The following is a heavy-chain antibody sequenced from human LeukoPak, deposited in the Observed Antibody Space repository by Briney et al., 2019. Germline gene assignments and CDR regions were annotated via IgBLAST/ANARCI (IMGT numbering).Heavy chain of an antibody. CDR1: GFTFSSYA. CDR2: ISGSGGST. Sequence: PGGSLRLSCAASGFTFSSYAMSWVRQAPGKGLEWVSAISGSGGSTYYADSVKGRFTISRDNSKNTLYLQMISLRAEDTAVYYCAKGSYYDSSGSFYFDYWGQGTLVTVSS. CDR3: AKGSYYDSSGSFYFDY. D-gene: IGHD3-22*01. J-gene: IGHJ4*02. V-gene: IGHV3-23*01.